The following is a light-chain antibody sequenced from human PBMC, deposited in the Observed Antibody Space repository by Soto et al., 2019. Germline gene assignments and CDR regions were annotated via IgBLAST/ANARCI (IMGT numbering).Light chain of an antibody. J-gene: IGKJ5*01. Sequence: EIVLTQSPGTLSLSPGERATLSCRASQSVSSSYLAWYQQKPGQAPRLLIFGASSRATGVPDRFSGSGSGTDFTLTISSVEPEEFAVYYCQQYGRSPLVTFGQGTRLEIK. CDR3: QQYGRSPLVT. CDR1: QSVSSSY. V-gene: IGKV3-20*01. CDR2: GAS.